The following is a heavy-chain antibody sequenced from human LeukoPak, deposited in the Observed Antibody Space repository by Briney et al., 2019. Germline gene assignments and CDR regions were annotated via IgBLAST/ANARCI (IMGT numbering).Heavy chain of an antibody. CDR1: GYSISSGYY. V-gene: IGHV4-38-2*01. CDR2: IYHSGST. D-gene: IGHD3-10*01. CDR3: AGKIGPGDQVRFFDY. J-gene: IGHJ4*02. Sequence: SETLSLTCAVSGYSISSGYYWGWIRQPPGKGLEWIGSIYHSGSTYYNPSLKSRVTISVDTSKNQFSLKLSSVTAADTAVYYCAGKIGPGDQVRFFDYWGQGTLVTVSS.